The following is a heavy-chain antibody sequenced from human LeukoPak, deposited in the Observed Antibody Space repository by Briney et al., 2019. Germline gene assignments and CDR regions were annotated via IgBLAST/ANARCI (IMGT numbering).Heavy chain of an antibody. V-gene: IGHV3-33*01. J-gene: IGHJ6*02. CDR3: ARTGYCSSTSCLEYYYYYGMDV. CDR2: IWYDGSNK. Sequence: GGSLRLSCAASGFTLSSYCMHWVRQAPGQGLEWVAGIWYDGSNKYYADSVKGRFTISRDNSKNTLYLQMNSLRAEDTAVYYCARTGYCSSTSCLEYYYYYGMDVWGQGTTVTVSS. CDR1: GFTLSSYC. D-gene: IGHD2-2*01.